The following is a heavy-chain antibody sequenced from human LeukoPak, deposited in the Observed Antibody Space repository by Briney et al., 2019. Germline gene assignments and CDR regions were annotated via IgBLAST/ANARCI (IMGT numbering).Heavy chain of an antibody. D-gene: IGHD2-2*02. CDR3: AKEDSDYCSSTSCYTFDY. CDR1: GFTFSSYG. V-gene: IGHV3-30*02. CDR2: IWYDGSNK. Sequence: PGGSLRLSCAASGFTFSSYGMHWVRQAPGKGLEWVAFIWYDGSNKYYADSVKGRFTISRDNSKNTLYLQMNSLRAEDTAVYYCAKEDSDYCSSTSCYTFDYWGQGTLVTVSS. J-gene: IGHJ4*02.